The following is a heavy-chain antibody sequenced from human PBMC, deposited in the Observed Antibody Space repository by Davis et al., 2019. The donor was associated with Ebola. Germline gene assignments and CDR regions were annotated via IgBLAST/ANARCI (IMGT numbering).Heavy chain of an antibody. CDR2: TYYSSKWYN. Sequence: PSETLSLTCAISGDSVSSGGWNWIRQSPSRGLEWLGRTYYSSKWYNDYAVSVKSRITIKPDTSKNQFSLHLNSVTPEDTAVYYCVRGWGRSGLDVWGQGTTVTVSS. CDR1: GDSVSSGG. V-gene: IGHV6-1*01. D-gene: IGHD3-16*01. CDR3: VRGWGRSGLDV. J-gene: IGHJ6*02.